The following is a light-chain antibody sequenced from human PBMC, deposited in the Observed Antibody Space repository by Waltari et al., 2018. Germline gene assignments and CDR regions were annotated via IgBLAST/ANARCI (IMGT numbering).Light chain of an antibody. CDR3: CAYAGSAI. CDR1: SSDVGSYNY. J-gene: IGLJ2*01. V-gene: IGLV2-11*01. CDR2: DVN. Sequence: QSALTQPRSVSGSPGQSVTISCTGTSSDVGSYNYVCWYQQPPGKAPRLMIYDVNKRPSGVPDRFSGSKSGNTASLTISGLQAEEEADYYCCAYAGSAIFGGGTELTVL.